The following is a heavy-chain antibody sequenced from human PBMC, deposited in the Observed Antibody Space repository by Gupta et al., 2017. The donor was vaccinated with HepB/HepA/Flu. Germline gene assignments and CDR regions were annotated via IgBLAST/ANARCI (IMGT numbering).Heavy chain of an antibody. CDR2: IYYSGST. D-gene: IGHD2-15*01. J-gene: IGHJ5*02. CDR1: VWSVSSSY. V-gene: IGHV4-59*08. CDR3: ARLNQDSDWFDP. Sequence: QVQLQASGAGMVKPSETVSFSCTVYVWSVSSSYWSWIRQPPGKGLEWIGYIYYSGSTNYNPSLKSRVTISVDTSKNQFSLKLSSVTAADTAVYYCARLNQDSDWFDPWGQGTLVTVSS.